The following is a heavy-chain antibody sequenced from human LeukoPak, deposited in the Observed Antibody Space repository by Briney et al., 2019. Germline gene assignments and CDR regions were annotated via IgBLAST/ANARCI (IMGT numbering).Heavy chain of an antibody. J-gene: IGHJ6*02. CDR3: ARVYGSGSFYRGMDV. Sequence: PGGSLRLSCAASGFTFSSYSMNWVRQAPGKGLEWVSSISGSSSYIYYADSVKGRFTISRDNAKNSLYLQLNSLRAEDTAVYYCARVYGSGSFYRGMDVWGQGTTVTVSS. D-gene: IGHD3-10*01. CDR2: ISGSSSYI. CDR1: GFTFSSYS. V-gene: IGHV3-21*01.